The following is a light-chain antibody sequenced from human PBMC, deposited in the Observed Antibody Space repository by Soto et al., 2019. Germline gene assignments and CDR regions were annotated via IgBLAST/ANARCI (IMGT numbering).Light chain of an antibody. Sequence: QSVLTQPPSASGTPGQRVTISCSGSSSNIGSNTVNWYQQLPGTAPKLLIYSNNQWPSGVPDRFSGSKSGTSASLAISGLQSEDEADYYCAAWDDSLNGQVVFGGGTKVTVL. J-gene: IGLJ2*01. V-gene: IGLV1-44*01. CDR3: AAWDDSLNGQVV. CDR1: SSNIGSNT. CDR2: SNN.